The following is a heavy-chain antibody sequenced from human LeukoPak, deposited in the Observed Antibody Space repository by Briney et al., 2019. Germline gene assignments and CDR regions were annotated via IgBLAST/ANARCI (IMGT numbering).Heavy chain of an antibody. CDR3: ARDLSAGYSSNWYDY. Sequence: GGSLRLSCAASGFTFSSYDMHWVRQATGKGLEWVSAIGTAGNTYYPGSVKGRFTISRENAKNSLYLQMNSLRAEDTAVYYCARDLSAGYSSNWYDYWGQGTLVTVSS. D-gene: IGHD6-13*01. V-gene: IGHV3-13*01. CDR2: IGTAGNT. CDR1: GFTFSSYD. J-gene: IGHJ5*01.